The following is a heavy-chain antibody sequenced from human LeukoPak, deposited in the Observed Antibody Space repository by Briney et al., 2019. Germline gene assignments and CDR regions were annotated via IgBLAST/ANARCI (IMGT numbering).Heavy chain of an antibody. Sequence: GASVKVSCKASGYTFTGYYMHWVRQAPGQGLEWMGWINPNSGGTNYAQKFQGRVTMTRDTSISTAYTELSRLRSDDTAVYYCARPRDILTGYYYYYGMDVWGQGTTVTVSS. V-gene: IGHV1-2*02. CDR3: ARPRDILTGYYYYYGMDV. J-gene: IGHJ6*02. CDR1: GYTFTGYY. CDR2: INPNSGGT. D-gene: IGHD3-9*01.